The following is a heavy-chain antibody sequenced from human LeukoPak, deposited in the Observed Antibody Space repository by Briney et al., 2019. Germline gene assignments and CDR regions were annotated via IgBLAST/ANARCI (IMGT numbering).Heavy chain of an antibody. CDR3: ARDQEDYFDY. V-gene: IGHV3-11*04. CDR2: ISGSGSTI. CDR1: GFTFSNNY. Sequence: GGSLRLSCAASGFTFSNNYMTWVRQAPGKGQEWVSYISGSGSTIYYADSVKGRFTISRDNAKNSLYLQMNSLRAEDTAVYYCARDQEDYFDYWGQGTLATVSS. J-gene: IGHJ4*02.